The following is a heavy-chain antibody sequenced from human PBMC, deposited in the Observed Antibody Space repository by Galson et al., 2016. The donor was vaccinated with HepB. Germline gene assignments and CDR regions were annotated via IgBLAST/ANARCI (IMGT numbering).Heavy chain of an antibody. J-gene: IGHJ3*02. CDR1: GFTVSSNY. D-gene: IGHD5-24*01. CDR2: IYSGGST. V-gene: IGHV3-53*01. Sequence: SLRLSCAASGFTVSSNYMSWVRQAPGKGLEWVSLIYSGGSTYYADSVKGRFTISRDNSKNTVYLQMNTLRAEDTAVYYWARRWKEMATITDAFDIWGQGTMVTVSS. CDR3: ARRWKEMATITDAFDI.